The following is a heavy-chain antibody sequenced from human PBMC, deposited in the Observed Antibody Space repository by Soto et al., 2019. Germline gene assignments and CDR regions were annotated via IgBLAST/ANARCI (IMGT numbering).Heavy chain of an antibody. Sequence: YYWSWIRQHPGKGLEWIGYIYYSGSTYYNPSLKSRVTISVDTSKNQFSLKLSSVTAADTAVYYCARSVRGVTPFDYWGQGTLVTVSS. J-gene: IGHJ4*02. CDR2: IYYSGST. CDR3: ARSVRGVTPFDY. V-gene: IGHV4-31*02. D-gene: IGHD3-10*01. CDR1: YY.